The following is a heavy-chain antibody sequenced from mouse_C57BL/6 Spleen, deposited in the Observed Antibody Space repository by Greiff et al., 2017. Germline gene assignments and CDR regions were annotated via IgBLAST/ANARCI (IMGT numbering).Heavy chain of an antibody. CDR3: ERNPPFAY. CDR1: GYTFTSYW. Sequence: QVQLKQPGAELVKPGASVKLSCKASGYTFTSYWMQWVKQRPGQGLEWIGEIDPSDSYTNYNQKFKGKATLTVDTSSSTAYMQLSSLTAEDSAVYYCERNPPFAYWGQGTLVTVSA. CDR2: IDPSDSYT. V-gene: IGHV1-50*01. J-gene: IGHJ3*01.